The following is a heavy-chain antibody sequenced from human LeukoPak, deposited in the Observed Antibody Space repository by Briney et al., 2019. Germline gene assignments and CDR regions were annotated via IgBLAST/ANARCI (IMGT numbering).Heavy chain of an antibody. J-gene: IGHJ6*02. D-gene: IGHD3-22*01. CDR2: IYYSGST. V-gene: IGHV4-59*01. CDR3: ARDRGDSSGYYSGYYGMDV. Sequence: SETLSLTCTVSGGSISSYYWSWIRQPPGKGLEWIGNIYYSGSTNYNPSLKSRVAISVDTSKNQFSLKLSSVTAADTDVYYCARDRGDSSGYYSGYYGMDVWGQGTTVTVSS. CDR1: GGSISSYY.